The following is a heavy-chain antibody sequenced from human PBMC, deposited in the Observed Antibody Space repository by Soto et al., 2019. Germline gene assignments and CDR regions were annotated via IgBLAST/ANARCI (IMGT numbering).Heavy chain of an antibody. D-gene: IGHD1-26*01. CDR2: TYYRSKWYY. CDR3: ARGEQYSGRTFDY. Sequence: SQTLSLTCAITGDSVSSNSAVWICGMQSASRGLEWLGRTYYRSKWYYEYAVSVRGRITINPDTSKNQYSLQLNSVTPEDTAVYFCARGEQYSGRTFDYWGQGTLVTVSS. J-gene: IGHJ4*01. CDR1: GDSVSSNSAV. V-gene: IGHV6-1*01.